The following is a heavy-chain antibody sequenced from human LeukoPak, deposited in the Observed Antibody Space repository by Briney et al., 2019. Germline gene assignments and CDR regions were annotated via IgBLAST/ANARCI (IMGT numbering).Heavy chain of an antibody. CDR2: IYYSGST. Sequence: LETLSLTCTVSGGSISSYYWSWIRQPPGKGLEWIGYIYYSGSTNYNPSLKSRVTISVDTSKNQFSLKLSSLTAADTAVYYCARGGLCYYGSGTWFDPWGQGTLVTVSS. J-gene: IGHJ5*02. CDR3: ARGGLCYYGSGTWFDP. V-gene: IGHV4-59*12. CDR1: GGSISSYY. D-gene: IGHD3-10*01.